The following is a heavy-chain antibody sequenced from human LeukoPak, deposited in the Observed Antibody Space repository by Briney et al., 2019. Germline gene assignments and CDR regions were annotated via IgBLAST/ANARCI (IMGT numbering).Heavy chain of an antibody. CDR3: ARRLISATIDS. CDR2: ILYSATT. Sequence: SETLSLTCTVSGGSISNNRYYWAWIRQPPGAGLEWIGSILYSATTFYNPSLKTRLTISVDTSKNQFSLRLNSMTAADTAVYYCARRLISATIDSWGQGILVTVSS. CDR1: GGSISNNRYY. D-gene: IGHD2-15*01. J-gene: IGHJ4*02. V-gene: IGHV4-39*01.